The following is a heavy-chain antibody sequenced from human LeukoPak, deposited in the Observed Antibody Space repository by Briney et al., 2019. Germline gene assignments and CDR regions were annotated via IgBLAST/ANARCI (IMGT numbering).Heavy chain of an antibody. CDR2: VFDSGMT. CDR3: ARLYWDFDF. V-gene: IGHV4-39*01. Sequence: SETLSLTCTVSGGSISSTRYYWGWIRQPPGKGLEWIGSVFDSGMTYYNPSLESRVTISVDTSKNQFSLRLSSVTAADTAVYYCARLYWDFDFWGQGTLVTASS. D-gene: IGHD2-8*02. CDR1: GGSISSTRYY. J-gene: IGHJ4*02.